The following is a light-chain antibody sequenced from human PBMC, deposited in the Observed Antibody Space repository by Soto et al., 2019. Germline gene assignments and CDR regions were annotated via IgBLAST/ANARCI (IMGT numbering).Light chain of an antibody. Sequence: QSALAQPASVSGSPGQSITISCTGTGSDVAGYNYVSWFQQHPGKAPKLMMYQVTIRPSWVSNRFSGAKSGNTASLTISGLQAEDEAEYYCSSCTSTTSLYVFGTGTKVTVL. V-gene: IGLV2-14*01. CDR2: QVT. CDR1: GSDVAGYNY. CDR3: SSCTSTTSLYV. J-gene: IGLJ1*01.